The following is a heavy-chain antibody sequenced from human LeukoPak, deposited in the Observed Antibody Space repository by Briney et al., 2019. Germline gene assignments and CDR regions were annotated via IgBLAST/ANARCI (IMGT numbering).Heavy chain of an antibody. CDR2: ISYDGSNK. D-gene: IGHD2-2*01. V-gene: IGHV3-30-3*01. Sequence: PGGSLRLSCAASGFTFSSYAKHWVRQAPGKGLEWVAVISYDGSNKYYADSVKGRFTISRDNSKNTLYLQMSSLRAEDTAVYYCARASIVVVPAATYYYYYGMDVWGQGTTVTVSS. CDR1: GFTFSSYA. CDR3: ARASIVVVPAATYYYYYGMDV. J-gene: IGHJ6*02.